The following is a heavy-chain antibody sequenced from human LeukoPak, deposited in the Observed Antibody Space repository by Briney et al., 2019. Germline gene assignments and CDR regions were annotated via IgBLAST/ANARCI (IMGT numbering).Heavy chain of an antibody. Sequence: PGGSLRLSCAASGFTFSSYSMNWVRQAPGKGLEWVSSISSSSSYIYYADSVKGRFTISRDNAKNSLYLQMNSLRAEDTAVYYCASPLFNDFWSGYYTDYWGQGTLVTVSS. CDR2: ISSSSSYI. D-gene: IGHD3-3*01. CDR3: ASPLFNDFWSGYYTDY. V-gene: IGHV3-21*01. CDR1: GFTFSSYS. J-gene: IGHJ4*02.